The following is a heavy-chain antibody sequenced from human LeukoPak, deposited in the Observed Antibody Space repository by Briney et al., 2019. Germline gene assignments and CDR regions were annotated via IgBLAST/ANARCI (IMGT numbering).Heavy chain of an antibody. CDR1: GFTFSSYG. CDR3: AKLRSGWVVAASDY. CDR2: ISGSGGST. V-gene: IGHV3-23*01. D-gene: IGHD2-15*01. Sequence: GGSLRLSCAASGFTFSSYGMNWVPQAPGKGLEWVSVISGSGGSTDYADSVKGRFTISRDNSNKTLYLQMNSLRVEDTAVYYCAKLRSGWVVAASDYWGQGTLVTVSS. J-gene: IGHJ4*02.